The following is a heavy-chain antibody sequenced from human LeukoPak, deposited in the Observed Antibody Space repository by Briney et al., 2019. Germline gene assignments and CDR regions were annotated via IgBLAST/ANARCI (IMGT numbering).Heavy chain of an antibody. V-gene: IGHV6-1*01. CDR2: TYYRSKWYN. D-gene: IGHD2-2*01. CDR1: GDSVSSNSAA. J-gene: IGHJ6*03. Sequence: SQTLSLTCAISGDSVSSNSAAWNWIRQSPSRGLEWLGRTYYRSKWYNDYAVSVKSRITINPDTSKNQFSLQLNSVTPEDTAVYYCARQYCSSPSCRYYYYMDVWGKGTTVTVSS. CDR3: ARQYCSSPSCRYYYYMDV.